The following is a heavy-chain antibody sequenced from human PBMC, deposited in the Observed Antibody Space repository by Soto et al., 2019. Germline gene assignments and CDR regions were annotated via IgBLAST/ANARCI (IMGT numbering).Heavy chain of an antibody. J-gene: IGHJ6*03. CDR1: GFTFSNAW. CDR2: IKSKTDGGTT. CDR3: TTGYCSGGSCYSPGGWYYYYMDV. D-gene: IGHD2-15*01. V-gene: IGHV3-15*01. Sequence: GGSLRLSCAASGFTFSNAWMSWVRQAPGKGLEWVGRIKSKTDGGTTDYAAPVKGRFTISRDDSKNTLYLQMNSLKTGDTAVYYCTTGYCSGGSCYSPGGWYYYYMDVWGKGTTVTVSS.